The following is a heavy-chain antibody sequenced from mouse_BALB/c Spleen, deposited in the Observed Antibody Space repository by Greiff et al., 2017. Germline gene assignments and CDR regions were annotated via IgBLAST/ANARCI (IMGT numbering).Heavy chain of an antibody. CDR2: IDPSDSET. D-gene: IGHD1-1*01. J-gene: IGHJ4*01. V-gene: IGHV1-69*02. Sequence: QVQLQQPGAELVKPGAPVKLSCKASGYTFNSFWMNWVKQRPGRGLEWIGRIDPSDSETHYNHNFKEKTTLTVDKSSSTAYIQLISLTSVDSAVYYCAREDYGSSYAMDDWGQGTSVTVSS. CDR3: AREDYGSSYAMDD. CDR1: GYTFNSFW.